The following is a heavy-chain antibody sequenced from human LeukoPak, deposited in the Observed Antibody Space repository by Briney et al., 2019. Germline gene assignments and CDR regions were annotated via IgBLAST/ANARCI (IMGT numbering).Heavy chain of an antibody. CDR3: ARAPGSVLLWFGESKMDV. J-gene: IGHJ6*04. V-gene: IGHV1-2*02. CDR1: GYSFTSYY. Sequence: ASVKVSCKASGYSFTSYYMHWVRQAPGQGLEWMGWINPNSGGTNYAQKFQGRVTMTRDMSTSTVYMELSSLRSEDTAVYYCARAPGSVLLWFGESKMDVWGKGTTVTVSS. D-gene: IGHD3-10*01. CDR2: INPNSGGT.